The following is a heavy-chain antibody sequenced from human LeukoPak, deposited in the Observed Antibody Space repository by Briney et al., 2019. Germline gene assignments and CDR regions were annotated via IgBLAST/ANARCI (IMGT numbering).Heavy chain of an antibody. D-gene: IGHD3-3*01. CDR1: GGSFSGYY. V-gene: IGHV4-59*01. Sequence: SETLSLTCAVYGGSFSGYYWSWIRQPPGKGLEWIGYIYYSGSTNYNPSLKSRVTISVDTSKNQFSLKLSSVTAADTAVYYCASGAASSDFWSGYSAYYYYGMDVWGQGTTVTVSS. CDR3: ASGAASSDFWSGYSAYYYYGMDV. J-gene: IGHJ6*02. CDR2: IYYSGST.